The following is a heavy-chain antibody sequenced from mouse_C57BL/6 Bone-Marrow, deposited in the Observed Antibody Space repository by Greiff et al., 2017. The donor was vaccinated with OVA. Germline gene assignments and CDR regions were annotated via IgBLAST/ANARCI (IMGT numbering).Heavy chain of an antibody. D-gene: IGHD2-3*01. V-gene: IGHV3-6*01. CDR1: GYSITSGYY. Sequence: EVKLMESGPGLVKPSQSLSLTCSVTGYSITSGYYWNWIRQFPGNKLEWMGYISYDGSNNYNPSLKNRISITRDTSKNQFFLKLNSVTTEDTATYYCARGGDGYYVDDYWGQGTTLTVSS. CDR2: ISYDGSN. J-gene: IGHJ2*01. CDR3: ARGGDGYYVDDY.